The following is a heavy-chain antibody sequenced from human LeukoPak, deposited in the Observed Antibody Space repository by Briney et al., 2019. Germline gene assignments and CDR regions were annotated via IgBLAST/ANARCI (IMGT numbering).Heavy chain of an antibody. J-gene: IGHJ4*02. V-gene: IGHV1-2*02. D-gene: IGHD3-22*01. CDR1: GYTFTGYY. Sequence: GASVKVSCTASGYTFTGYYMHWVRQAPGQGLEWMGWINPNSGGTNYAQKFQGRVTMTRDTSISTAYMELSRLRSDDTAVYYCARGLGYYYDSSGYSAVDYWGQGTLVTVSS. CDR2: INPNSGGT. CDR3: ARGLGYYYDSSGYSAVDY.